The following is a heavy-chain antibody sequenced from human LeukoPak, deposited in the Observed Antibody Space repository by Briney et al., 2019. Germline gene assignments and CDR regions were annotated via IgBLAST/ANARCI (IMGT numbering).Heavy chain of an antibody. Sequence: SETLSLTCTVSGGSISKYYWNWIRQPPGKGLEWIGYIYYSGSTNYSPSLKSRVTVSIDMSKNQFSLKVYSVTASDTAVYYCARSPPYSSIRGCYLDWFY. CDR3: ARSPPYSSIRGCYLDWFY. V-gene: IGHV4-59*01. D-gene: IGHD2-2*01. CDR2: IYYSGST. J-gene: IGHJ5*02. CDR1: GGSISKYY.